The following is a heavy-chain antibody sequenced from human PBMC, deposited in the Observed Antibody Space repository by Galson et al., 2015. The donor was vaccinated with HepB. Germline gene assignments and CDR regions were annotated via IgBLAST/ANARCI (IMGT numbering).Heavy chain of an antibody. CDR2: IVVGSGNT. CDR1: GFTFTNSA. V-gene: IGHV1-58*01. D-gene: IGHD3-22*01. Sequence: SVKVSCKASGFTFTNSAVQWVRQARGQRLEWIGWIVVGSGNTNYAREFQERVTITRDMSTSTAYMELSSLRSEDTAVYFCAAQVTTYYYDSSAYYYRFDPWGQGTLVTVSS. CDR3: AAQVTTYYYDSSAYYYRFDP. J-gene: IGHJ5*02.